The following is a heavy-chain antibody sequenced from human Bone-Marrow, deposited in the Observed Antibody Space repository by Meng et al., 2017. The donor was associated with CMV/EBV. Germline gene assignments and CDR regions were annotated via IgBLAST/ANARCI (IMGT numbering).Heavy chain of an antibody. Sequence: GESLKISCAASGFTFSSYGMHWVRQAPGKGLEWVAVIWYDGSNKYYADSVKGRFTISRDNSKNTLYLQMNSLRAEDTAVYYCARAHKYSSSLPVDYWGQGTLVTVSS. CDR3: ARAHKYSSSLPVDY. D-gene: IGHD6-19*01. J-gene: IGHJ4*02. CDR1: GFTFSSYG. V-gene: IGHV3-33*01. CDR2: IWYDGSNK.